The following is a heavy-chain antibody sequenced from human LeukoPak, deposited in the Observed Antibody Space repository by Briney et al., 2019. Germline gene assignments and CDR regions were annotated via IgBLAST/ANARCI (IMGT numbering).Heavy chain of an antibody. Sequence: ASVKVSCKASGYTFTKYAIHWVRQAPGQRLEWMGWINAGNGNTKYSQKFQGRVTITRDTSASTAYMDLSSLRSEDTAVYYCARDFGDYDSSGYRPLAFDIWGQGTMVTVSS. J-gene: IGHJ3*02. CDR3: ARDFGDYDSSGYRPLAFDI. CDR2: INAGNGNT. CDR1: GYTFTKYA. V-gene: IGHV1-3*01. D-gene: IGHD3-22*01.